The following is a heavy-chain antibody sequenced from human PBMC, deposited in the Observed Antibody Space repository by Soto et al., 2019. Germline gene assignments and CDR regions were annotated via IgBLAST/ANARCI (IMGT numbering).Heavy chain of an antibody. V-gene: IGHV4-59*01. CDR3: ARGIAALRYWFDP. D-gene: IGHD6-6*01. Sequence: SETLSLTCTVSGGSISSYYWSWIRQPPGKGLEWIGYIYYSGSTNYNPSLKSRVTISVDTSKNQFSLKLSSVTAADTAVYYCARGIAALRYWFDPWGQGTLVTVFS. CDR2: IYYSGST. J-gene: IGHJ5*02. CDR1: GGSISSYY.